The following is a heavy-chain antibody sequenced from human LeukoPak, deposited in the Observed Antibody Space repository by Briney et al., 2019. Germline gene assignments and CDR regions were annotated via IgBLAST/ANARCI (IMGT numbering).Heavy chain of an antibody. Sequence: SETLSLTCTVSGGSISSSSYYWGWIRQPPGKGLEWIGSIYYSGSTYYNPSLKSRVTISVDTSKNQFSLKLSSVTAADTAVYYCATPLYYDILTGYYAFDYWGQGTLVTVSS. D-gene: IGHD3-9*01. J-gene: IGHJ4*02. CDR3: ATPLYYDILTGYYAFDY. V-gene: IGHV4-39*01. CDR2: IYYSGST. CDR1: GGSISSSSYY.